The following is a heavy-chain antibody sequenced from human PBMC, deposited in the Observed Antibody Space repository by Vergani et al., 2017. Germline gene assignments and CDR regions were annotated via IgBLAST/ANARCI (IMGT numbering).Heavy chain of an antibody. V-gene: IGHV3-21*01. CDR2: ISSSSSYI. CDR3: ARGPDIVATKRVWWFDP. D-gene: IGHD5-12*01. CDR1: GFTFSSYS. Sequence: VQLVESGGGLVKPGGSLRLSCAASGFTFSSYSMNWVRQAPGKGLEWVSSISSSSSYIYYADSVKGRFTISRDNAKNSLYLQMNSLRAEDTAVYYCARGPDIVATKRVWWFDPWGQGTLVTVSS. J-gene: IGHJ5*02.